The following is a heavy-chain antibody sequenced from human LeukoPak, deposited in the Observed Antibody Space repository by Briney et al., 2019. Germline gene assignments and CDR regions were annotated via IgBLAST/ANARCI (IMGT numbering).Heavy chain of an antibody. CDR2: INPNSGDT. J-gene: IGHJ4*02. D-gene: IGHD3-10*01. Sequence: ASVKVSCKASGYTFTGYYMHWVRQAPGQGLEWMGWINPNSGDTNYAQKFQGRVTMTRDTSISTAYMELSRLRSDDTAVYYCARDGEYGSGSYSTDYFDYWGQGTLVTVSS. CDR3: ARDGEYGSGSYSTDYFDY. V-gene: IGHV1-2*02. CDR1: GYTFTGYY.